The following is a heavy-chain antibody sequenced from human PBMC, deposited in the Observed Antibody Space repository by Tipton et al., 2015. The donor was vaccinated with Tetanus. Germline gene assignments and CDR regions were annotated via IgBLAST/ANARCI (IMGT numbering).Heavy chain of an antibody. D-gene: IGHD1-1*01. V-gene: IGHV3-9*01. CDR1: GLVCNDYA. J-gene: IGHJ4*02. CDR2: IYCDGGST. CDR3: VKDTSPGGADY. Sequence: FLRLSCEGSGLVCNDYAMHWVRQVPGKGLEWVSGIYCDGGSTGYADSVKGRFTTSRDTAKAALYLQMNGLRTEDTALYYCVKDTSPGGADYWGQGILVTVSS.